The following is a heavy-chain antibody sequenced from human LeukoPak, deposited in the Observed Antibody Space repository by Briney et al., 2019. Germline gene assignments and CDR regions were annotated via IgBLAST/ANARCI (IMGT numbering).Heavy chain of an antibody. J-gene: IGHJ6*02. D-gene: IGHD2-21*02. CDR3: ARSSVVVTAIWDYYYYGMDV. CDR2: IYYSGST. CDR1: GGSISSYY. Sequence: SETLSLTCTVSGGSISSYYWSWIRQPPGKGLEWIGYIYYSGSTNYNPSLKSRVTISVDTSKNQFSLKLSSVTAADTAVYYCARSSVVVTAIWDYYYYGMDVWGQGTTVTVSS. V-gene: IGHV4-59*12.